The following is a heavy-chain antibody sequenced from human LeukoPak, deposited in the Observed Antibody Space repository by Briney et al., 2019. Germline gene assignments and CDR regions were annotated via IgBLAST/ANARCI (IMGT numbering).Heavy chain of an antibody. CDR3: ARDSMYYYDSSGYYSSPPGGPNVDY. CDR2: ISYDGSHK. CDR1: GFTFSSYA. J-gene: IGHJ4*02. D-gene: IGHD3-22*01. V-gene: IGHV3-30-3*01. Sequence: GGSLRLSCAASGFTFSSYAMHWVRQAPGKGLEWVAVISYDGSHKYYADSVKGRFTISRDNSKNTLYLQMNSLRAEDTAVYYCARDSMYYYDSSGYYSSPPGGPNVDYWGQGTLVTVSS.